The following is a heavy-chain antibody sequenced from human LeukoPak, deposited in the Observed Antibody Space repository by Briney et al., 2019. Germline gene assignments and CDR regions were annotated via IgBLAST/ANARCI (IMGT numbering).Heavy chain of an antibody. CDR1: GGSISSSSYY. V-gene: IGHV4-39*01. D-gene: IGHD3-22*01. J-gene: IGHJ4*02. CDR2: IYYSGST. CDR3: ASRALGPYYYDSSGYYSYFFDY. Sequence: SETLSLTCTVSGGSISSSSYYWGWIRQPPGKGLEWIGSIYYSGSTYYNPSLKSRVTISVDTSKNQFSLKLSFVTAADTAVYYCASRALGPYYYDSSGYYSYFFDYWGQGTLVTVSS.